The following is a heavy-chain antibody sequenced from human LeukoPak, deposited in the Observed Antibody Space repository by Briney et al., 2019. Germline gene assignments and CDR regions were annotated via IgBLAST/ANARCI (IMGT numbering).Heavy chain of an antibody. D-gene: IGHD3-3*02. V-gene: IGHV4-39*07. CDR1: GGSISSSSYY. CDR3: ARRHFWSGYYRS. CDR2: IYYSGST. J-gene: IGHJ5*02. Sequence: SETLSLTCTVSGGSISSSSYYWGWIRQPPGKGLEWIGSIYYSGSTYYNPSLKSRVTISVDTSKNQFSLKLSSVTAADTAVYYCARRHFWSGYYRSWGQGTLVTVSS.